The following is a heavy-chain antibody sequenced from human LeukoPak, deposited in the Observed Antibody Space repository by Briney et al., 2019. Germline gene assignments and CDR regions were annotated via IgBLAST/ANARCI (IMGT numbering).Heavy chain of an antibody. D-gene: IGHD3-22*01. CDR2: ISASSCST. CDR1: GFTFNNYD. J-gene: IGHJ3*02. Sequence: GGSLRLSCAVSGFTFNNYDMSWVRQAPGKGLEWVSGISASSCSTYYADSVRGRFTISKDNSKNTLFLQMNSLRAEDTALYYCAKDRPVYSYGSSAYHYDVFDIWGQGTMVTVSS. CDR3: AKDRPVYSYGSSAYHYDVFDI. V-gene: IGHV3-23*01.